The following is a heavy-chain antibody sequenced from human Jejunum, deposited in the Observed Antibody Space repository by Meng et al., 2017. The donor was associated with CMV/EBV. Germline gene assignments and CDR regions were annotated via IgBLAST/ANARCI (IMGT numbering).Heavy chain of an antibody. CDR1: RFTCSSYW. CDR3: ARDNDFYSFDI. CDR2: IKGDGSHT. D-gene: IGHD2-21*02. J-gene: IGHJ3*02. V-gene: IGHV3-74*01. Sequence: CAASRFTCSSYWMHWVRQAPGEGLVWISRIKGDGSHTIYADSVEGRFTISRDNAKNTLYLQMNRLRVEDTAVYYCARDNDFYSFDIWGQGTTVTVSS.